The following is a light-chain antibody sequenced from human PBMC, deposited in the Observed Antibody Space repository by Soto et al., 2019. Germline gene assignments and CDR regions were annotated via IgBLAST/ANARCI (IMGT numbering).Light chain of an antibody. CDR1: QTISSW. J-gene: IGKJ5*01. CDR3: QHLTAYPIT. CDR2: KAS. V-gene: IGKV1-5*03. Sequence: DIQMTQSPSTLSGSVGDRVTITCRASQTISSWLAWYQQNPGKAPKLLIYKASTLKSGVPSRFSGSGSGTEFTLTISSLQPDDFATYYCQHLTAYPITFGQGTRLEI.